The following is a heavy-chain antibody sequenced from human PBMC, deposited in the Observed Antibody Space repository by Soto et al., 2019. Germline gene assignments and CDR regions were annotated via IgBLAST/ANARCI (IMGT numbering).Heavy chain of an antibody. Sequence: QVHLQESGPGLVKPSGTLSLTCAVSGGSISTPNWWTWVSQAPGKGLEWIGEIYHGGKINYNPSLKSRVTISVDKSHNHFSLNLTSVTAADTAVYYCAKDGPAGRDFRYWGQGTLVTVSS. J-gene: IGHJ4*02. CDR1: GGSISTPNW. D-gene: IGHD3-3*01. V-gene: IGHV4-4*02. CDR3: AKDGPAGRDFRY. CDR2: IYHGGKI.